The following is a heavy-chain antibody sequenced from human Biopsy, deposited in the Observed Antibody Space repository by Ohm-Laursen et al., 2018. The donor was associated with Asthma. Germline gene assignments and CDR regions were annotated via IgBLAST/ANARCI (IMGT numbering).Heavy chain of an antibody. V-gene: IGHV3-30*18. D-gene: IGHD5-12*01. J-gene: IGHJ4*02. CDR3: AKRRGYSGHDNDY. CDR1: GFTFSTFG. Sequence: SLRLSCSASGFTFSTFGMHWVRQAPGKGLEWVAVISYDGNHKFYEDSVKGRFTISRDNSKNTLYLQMNSLRTEDTAVYYCAKRRGYSGHDNDYWGQGTLVIVSS. CDR2: ISYDGNHK.